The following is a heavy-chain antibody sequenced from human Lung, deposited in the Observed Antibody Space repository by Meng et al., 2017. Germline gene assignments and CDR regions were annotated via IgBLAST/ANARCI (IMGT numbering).Heavy chain of an antibody. CDR1: GFTFSSYA. J-gene: IGHJ4*02. CDR3: VRRIEYSSSSGY. V-gene: IGHV3-23*01. D-gene: IGHD6-6*01. CDR2: ISGSGGST. Sequence: EVQLLEFGGGLVQPGGSLRLSCVASGFTFSSYAMTWVRQAPGKGLEWVSSISGSGGSTYYADSVRGRFTISRDNSKNTVYLQMNSLRAEDTAIYYCVRRIEYSSSSGYWGQGTLVTVSS.